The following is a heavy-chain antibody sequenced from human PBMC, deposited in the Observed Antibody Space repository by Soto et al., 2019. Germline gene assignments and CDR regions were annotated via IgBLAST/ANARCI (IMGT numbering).Heavy chain of an antibody. D-gene: IGHD6-19*01. CDR3: ARGQIRVAGARDY. CDR1: TISNCW. CDR2: VKRDGSST. J-gene: IGHJ4*02. V-gene: IGHV3-74*01. Sequence: TISNCWLHRIIKTQGKGLEWVSRVKRDGSSTSYADSVKGRFTISRDNAKNTLYLQMNSLRADDTAVYYCARGQIRVAGARDYWGPGILVSVSS.